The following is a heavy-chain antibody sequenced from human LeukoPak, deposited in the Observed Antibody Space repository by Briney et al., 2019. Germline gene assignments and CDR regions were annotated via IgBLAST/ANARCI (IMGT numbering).Heavy chain of an antibody. V-gene: IGHV3-23*01. Sequence: GGSLRLSCAASGFTFSNYAMSWVRQAPGKGLEWVSGISSDGGTFYPDSVKGRFTISRDNSKNTLYLQMNSLRAADTAIYNCAKEIAAIGLPAVDYWGQGTLVTVSS. CDR1: GFTFSNYA. CDR2: ISSDGGT. D-gene: IGHD6-13*01. CDR3: AKEIAAIGLPAVDY. J-gene: IGHJ4*02.